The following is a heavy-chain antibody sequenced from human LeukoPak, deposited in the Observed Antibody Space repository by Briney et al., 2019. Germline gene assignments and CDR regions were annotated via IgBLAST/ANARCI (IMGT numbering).Heavy chain of an antibody. CDR2: IYYSGST. V-gene: IGHV4-59*01. Sequence: PSETLSLTCTVSAGSISDYSWSWIRQPPGKGLEWIGYIYYSGSTNYNPSLKSRVTISLDTSKNQFSLKLSSVTAADTAVYYCARDAIVGATNWFDPWGQGTLVTVSS. D-gene: IGHD1-26*01. J-gene: IGHJ5*02. CDR3: ARDAIVGATNWFDP. CDR1: AGSISDYS.